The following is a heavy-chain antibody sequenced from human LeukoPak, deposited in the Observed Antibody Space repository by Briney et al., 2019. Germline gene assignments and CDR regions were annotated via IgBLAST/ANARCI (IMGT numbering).Heavy chain of an antibody. CDR3: ARGATSEDTAIVTGY. CDR1: GFPFSGYG. CDR2: ITGSGATT. Sequence: GGSLRLSCAASGFPFSGYGMNWVRQAPGRGLEWVSSITGSGATTYYADSVKGRFTVSRDNSKNTLYLQMNSLRAEDTAVYHCARGATSEDTAIVTGYWGQGTLVTVSS. V-gene: IGHV3-23*01. D-gene: IGHD5-18*01. J-gene: IGHJ4*02.